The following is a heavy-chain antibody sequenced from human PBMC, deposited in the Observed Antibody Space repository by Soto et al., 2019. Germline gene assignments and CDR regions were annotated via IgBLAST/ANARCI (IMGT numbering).Heavy chain of an antibody. V-gene: IGHV3-30-3*01. D-gene: IGHD2-15*01. CDR1: GFTFSSYA. J-gene: IGHJ4*02. CDR2: ISYDGSNK. Sequence: GGSLRLSCAASGFTFSSYAMHWVRQAPGKGLEWVAVISYDGSNKYYADSVKGRFTISRDNSKNTLYLQMNSLRAEDTAVYYCARDSEDIVVVVAATNSGLDYWGQGTLVTVSS. CDR3: ARDSEDIVVVVAATNSGLDY.